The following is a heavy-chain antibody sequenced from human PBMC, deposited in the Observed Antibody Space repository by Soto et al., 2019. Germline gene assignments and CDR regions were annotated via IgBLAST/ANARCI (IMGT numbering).Heavy chain of an antibody. CDR3: AKYRGAGGRFSGMAVAGIPS. Sequence: EVQLLESGGGLVQPGGSLRLSCAASGFTFSSYAMSWVRQTPGKGLEWVSGISGGGGNTYYADSVTGRVTISRDNSRNPLYLQMNSLRAADTAIYYCAKYRGAGGRFSGMAVAGIPSWGQGTLVTVSS. J-gene: IGHJ5*02. D-gene: IGHD6-19*01. CDR2: ISGGGGNT. CDR1: GFTFSSYA. V-gene: IGHV3-23*01.